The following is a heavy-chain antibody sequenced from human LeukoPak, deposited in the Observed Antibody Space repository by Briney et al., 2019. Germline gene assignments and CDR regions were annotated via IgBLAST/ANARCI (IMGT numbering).Heavy chain of an antibody. D-gene: IGHD3-16*02. CDR2: INPNSGGT. CDR3: ARGTRITFGGVIVYYIDY. V-gene: IGHV1-2*02. Sequence: ASVKVSCKASGYTFTGYYMHWVRQAPGQGLEWMGWINPNSGGTNYAQKFQGRVTMTRDTSISTAYMELSSLRSEDTAVYYCARGTRITFGGVIVYYIDYWGQGTLVTVSS. J-gene: IGHJ4*02. CDR1: GYTFTGYY.